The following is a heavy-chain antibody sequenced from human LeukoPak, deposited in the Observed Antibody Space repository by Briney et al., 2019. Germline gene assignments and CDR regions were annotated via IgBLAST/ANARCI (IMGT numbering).Heavy chain of an antibody. CDR1: GGSISSSSYY. V-gene: IGHV4-39*01. CDR2: IYYSGST. CDR3: ARQNPAIPSGSMDV. J-gene: IGHJ6*02. Sequence: SETLSLTCTVSGGSISSSSYYWGWMRQPPGKGLEWIGSIYYSGSTYYNPSLKSRVTISVDTSKNQFSLTLSSVTAADTAVYYCARQNPAIPSGSMDVWGQGTTVTVSS. D-gene: IGHD6-25*01.